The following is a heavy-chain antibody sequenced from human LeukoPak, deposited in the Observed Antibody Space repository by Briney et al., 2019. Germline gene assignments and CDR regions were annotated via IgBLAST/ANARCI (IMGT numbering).Heavy chain of an antibody. J-gene: IGHJ4*02. CDR1: GFTFDDYA. D-gene: IGHD5-12*01. CDR2: ISWNSSNI. V-gene: IGHV3-9*01. CDR3: AREGLYSGYDWY. Sequence: PGGSLRLSCAASGFTFDDYAMHWVRQAPGKGLEWVSGISWNSSNIDYADSVKGRFTISRDNSKNTLYLQMNSLRAEDTAVYYCAREGLYSGYDWYWGQGTLVTVSS.